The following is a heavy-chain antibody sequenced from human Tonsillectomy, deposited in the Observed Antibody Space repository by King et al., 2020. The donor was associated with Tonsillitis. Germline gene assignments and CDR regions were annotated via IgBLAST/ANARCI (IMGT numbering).Heavy chain of an antibody. V-gene: IGHV4-31*03. CDR2: IYYSGST. Sequence: QLQESGPGLVKPSQTLSLTCTVSGGSISSGGYYWSWIRQHPGKGLEWIGYIYYSGSTYYNPSLKSRVTIYVDTSKNQFSLKLSYVTAADTAVYYCARVDLGGICGVVIPPYYYMDVWGKGTTVTVSS. J-gene: IGHJ6*03. CDR1: GGSISSGGYY. CDR3: ARVDLGGICGVVIPPYYYMDV. D-gene: IGHD3-3*01.